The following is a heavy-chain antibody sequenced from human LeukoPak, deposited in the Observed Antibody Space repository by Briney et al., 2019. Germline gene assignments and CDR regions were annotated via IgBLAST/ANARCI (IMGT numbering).Heavy chain of an antibody. Sequence: GGSLRLSCAASGFTFSSYWMHWVRQAPGKGLVWVSRINSDGSSTSYADSVKGRFTISRDNAKNSLYLQMNSLRAEDTAVYYCARVSLDIVVVPAAQLADYWGQGTLVTVSS. D-gene: IGHD2-2*01. CDR3: ARVSLDIVVVPAAQLADY. V-gene: IGHV3-74*01. CDR2: INSDGSST. J-gene: IGHJ4*02. CDR1: GFTFSSYW.